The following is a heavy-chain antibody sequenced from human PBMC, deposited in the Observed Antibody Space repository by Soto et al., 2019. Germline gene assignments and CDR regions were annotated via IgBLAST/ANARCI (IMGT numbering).Heavy chain of an antibody. CDR3: ARPNYFDSSGYKYAGNFDY. J-gene: IGHJ4*02. V-gene: IGHV5-51*01. Sequence: GESLKISCQASGYTFTNYWVAWVRQLPGKGLEWMGIIYPGDSDVRYSPSFQGQVTISADKSVSTAYLQWSRLKASDTAMYYCARPNYFDSSGYKYAGNFDYWGPGTLVTVSS. CDR1: GYTFTNYW. D-gene: IGHD3-22*01. CDR2: IYPGDSDV.